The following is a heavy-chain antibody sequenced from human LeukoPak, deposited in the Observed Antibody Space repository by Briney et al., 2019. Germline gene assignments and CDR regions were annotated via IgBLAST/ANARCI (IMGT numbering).Heavy chain of an antibody. V-gene: IGHV4-59*01. Sequence: SETLSLTCTVSGGSISSYYWSWIRQPPGKGLEWIGYIYYSGSTNYNPSLKSRVTISVDTSKNQFSLKLSSVTAADTAVYYCARISSGWYYFDYWGQGTLVTVSS. CDR1: GGSISSYY. CDR3: ARISSGWYYFDY. CDR2: IYYSGST. D-gene: IGHD6-19*01. J-gene: IGHJ4*02.